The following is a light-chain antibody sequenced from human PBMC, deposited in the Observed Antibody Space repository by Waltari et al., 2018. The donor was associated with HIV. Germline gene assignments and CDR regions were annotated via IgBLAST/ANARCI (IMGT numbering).Light chain of an antibody. V-gene: IGLV3-9*01. CDR3: QVWDSSALYV. Sequence: SYDLTQTLSVSVALGQPATITCGGTKLGSKSVHWYQQKSGQVPVLVIYKNSNRPSGIPERFSGSNSGTTATLAITGVQAGDEADYYCQVWDSSALYVFGPGTKVTV. CDR1: KLGSKS. CDR2: KNS. J-gene: IGLJ1*01.